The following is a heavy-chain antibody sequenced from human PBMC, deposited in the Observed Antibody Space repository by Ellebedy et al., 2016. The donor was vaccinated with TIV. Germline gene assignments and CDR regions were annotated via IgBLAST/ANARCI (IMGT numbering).Heavy chain of an antibody. Sequence: PGGSLRLSCAASGFTFDDFAMHWVRQAPGKGLEWVSGISWNSDNIGYADSVKGRFTISRDNAKNSLYLQMNSLRAEDTALYYCAKVPGGLLWFGELSNEYYFDCWGQGTLVTVSS. CDR2: ISWNSDNI. CDR1: GFTFDDFA. V-gene: IGHV3-9*01. J-gene: IGHJ4*02. D-gene: IGHD3-10*01. CDR3: AKVPGGLLWFGELSNEYYFDC.